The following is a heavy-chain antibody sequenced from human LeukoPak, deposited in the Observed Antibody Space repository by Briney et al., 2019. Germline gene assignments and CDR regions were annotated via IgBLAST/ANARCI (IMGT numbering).Heavy chain of an antibody. V-gene: IGHV3-23*01. CDR3: AKDGETNSYGSYFDY. CDR2: ISGGGGST. Sequence: GGSLRLSCAASGFTFSSYATSWVRQAPGKGLEWVSAISGGGGSTYYADSVKGRFTISRDNSKNTLYLQMNSLRAEDTAVYYCAKDGETNSYGSYFDYWGQGTLVTVSS. CDR1: GFTFSSYA. J-gene: IGHJ4*02. D-gene: IGHD5-18*01.